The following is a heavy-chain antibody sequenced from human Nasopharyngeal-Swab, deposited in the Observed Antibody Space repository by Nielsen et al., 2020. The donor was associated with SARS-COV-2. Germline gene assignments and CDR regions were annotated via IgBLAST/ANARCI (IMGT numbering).Heavy chain of an antibody. CDR2: IYNTGST. CDR3: ARRGLVGVTISFDY. D-gene: IGHD1-26*01. J-gene: IGHJ4*02. Sequence: PGKGLEWIGEIYNTGSTNYNPSLGSRVTMSVDKSKNQFSLKLSSVTAADTAVYYCARRGLVGVTISFDYWGQGTLVTVSS. V-gene: IGHV4-4*02.